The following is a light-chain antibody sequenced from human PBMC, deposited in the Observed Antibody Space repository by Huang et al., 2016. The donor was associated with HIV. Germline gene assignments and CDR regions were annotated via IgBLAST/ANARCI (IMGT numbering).Light chain of an antibody. CDR2: RAT. V-gene: IGKV4-1*01. Sequence: DIVMTQSPDSLAVSPGERATIHCKYSQTVVYSLNKKNYLAWFQQKPGRPPKLLIYRATSRESGVPDRFSGSGSGTDFTLTINNLQAEDVAVYFCLQYYSVPQTFGHGTKVEIK. CDR3: LQYYSVPQT. CDR1: QTVVYSLNKKNY. J-gene: IGKJ1*01.